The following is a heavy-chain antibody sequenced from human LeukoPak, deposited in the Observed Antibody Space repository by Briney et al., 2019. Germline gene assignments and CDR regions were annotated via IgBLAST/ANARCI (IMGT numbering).Heavy chain of an antibody. CDR1: GFTFSSYS. CDR3: ARDPPKDTMIVVTPGAFDI. J-gene: IGHJ3*02. D-gene: IGHD3-22*01. V-gene: IGHV3-21*01. CDR2: ISSSSSYI. Sequence: KPGGSRRLSCAASGFTFSSYSMNWVRQAPGKGLEWVSSISSSSSYIYYADSVKGRFTISRDNAKNSLYLQMNSLRAEDTAVYYCARDPPKDTMIVVTPGAFDIWGQGTMVTVSS.